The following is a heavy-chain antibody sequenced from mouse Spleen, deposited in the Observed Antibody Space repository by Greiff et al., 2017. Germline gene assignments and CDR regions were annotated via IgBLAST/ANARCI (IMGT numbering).Heavy chain of an antibody. V-gene: IGHV1-80*01. CDR1: GYAFSSYW. J-gene: IGHJ2*01. CDR3: ARNGNYDFDY. CDR2: IYPGDGDT. Sequence: QVQLTESGAELVKPGASVKISCKASGYAFSSYWMNWVKQRPGKGLEWIGQIYPGDGDTNYNGKFKGKATLTADKSSSTAYMQLSSLTSEDSAVYFCARNGNYDFDYWGQGTTLTVSS. D-gene: IGHD2-1*01.